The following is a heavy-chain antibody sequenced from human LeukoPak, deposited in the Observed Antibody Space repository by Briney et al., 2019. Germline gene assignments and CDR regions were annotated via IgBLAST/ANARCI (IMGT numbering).Heavy chain of an antibody. D-gene: IGHD5-18*01. V-gene: IGHV3-64*01. CDR3: ARAGYSYGQGVDY. CDR2: ISSNGGST. Sequence: GGSLRLSCAASGFTFSSYAMHWVRQAPGKGLEYVSAISSNGGSTYYANSVKGRFTVSRDNSKNTLYLQMGSLRAEDMAVYYCARAGYSYGQGVDYWGQGTLVTVSS. J-gene: IGHJ4*02. CDR1: GFTFSSYA.